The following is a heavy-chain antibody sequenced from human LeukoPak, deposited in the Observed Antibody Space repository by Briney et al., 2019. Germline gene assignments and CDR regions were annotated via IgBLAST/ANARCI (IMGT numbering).Heavy chain of an antibody. Sequence: GASVKVSCKASGYTFTSYDINWVRQATGQGLEWMGWMNPNSGNTNYAQKLQGRVTMTTDTSTSTAYMELRSLRSDDTAVYYCARTDYGPSWYYYGMDVWGQGTTVTVSS. J-gene: IGHJ6*02. CDR2: MNPNSGNT. D-gene: IGHD4-17*01. CDR3: ARTDYGPSWYYYGMDV. V-gene: IGHV1-18*01. CDR1: GYTFTSYD.